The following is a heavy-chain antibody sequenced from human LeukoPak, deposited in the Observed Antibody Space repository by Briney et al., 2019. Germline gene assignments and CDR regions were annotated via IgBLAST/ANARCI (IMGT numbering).Heavy chain of an antibody. D-gene: IGHD3-22*01. CDR3: AKAAYDSSGSWYYFDY. CDR1: GFIFSSYG. V-gene: IGHV3-30*18. J-gene: IGHJ4*02. Sequence: GGSLRLSCAASGFIFSSYGMHWVRQAPGKGLEWVAVISYDGGNISYTDSVKGRFTISRDNSKNTLYLKMNSLRPEDTAVYYCAKAAYDSSGSWYYFDYWGQGTLVTVSS. CDR2: ISYDGGNI.